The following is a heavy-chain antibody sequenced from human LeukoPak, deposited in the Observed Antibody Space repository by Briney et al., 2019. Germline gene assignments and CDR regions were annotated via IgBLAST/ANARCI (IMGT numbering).Heavy chain of an antibody. Sequence: PGRSLRLSCAASGFTFSSYAMHWVRQAPGKGLEWVAVISYDGSNKYYADSVKGRFTISRDNSKNTLYLQMNSLRAEDTAVYYCAKDLGDCSGTSCYVRNYGMDVWGQGTTVTVSS. J-gene: IGHJ6*02. CDR2: ISYDGSNK. V-gene: IGHV3-30-3*01. CDR3: AKDLGDCSGTSCYVRNYGMDV. D-gene: IGHD2-2*01. CDR1: GFTFSSYA.